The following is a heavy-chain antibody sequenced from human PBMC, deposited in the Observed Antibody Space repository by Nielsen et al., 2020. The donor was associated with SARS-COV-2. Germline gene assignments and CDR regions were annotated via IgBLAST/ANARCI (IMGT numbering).Heavy chain of an antibody. Sequence: SETLSLTCTVSGGSISSGDYYWSWIRQPPGKGLEWIGYIYYSGSTNYNPSLKSRVTISVDTSKNQFSLKLSSVTAADTAVYYCAGQLIGAFDIWGQGTMVTVSS. CDR2: IYYSGST. D-gene: IGHD3-22*01. J-gene: IGHJ3*02. CDR1: GGSISSGDYY. V-gene: IGHV4-61*08. CDR3: AGQLIGAFDI.